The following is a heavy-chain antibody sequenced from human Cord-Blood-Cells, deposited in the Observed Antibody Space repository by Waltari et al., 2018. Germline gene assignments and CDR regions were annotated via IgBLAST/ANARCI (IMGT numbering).Heavy chain of an antibody. CDR3: ARGWSPYSNSSAEYFQH. D-gene: IGHD6-6*01. J-gene: IGHJ1*01. CDR2: IIPIFGTA. V-gene: IGHV1-69*12. Sequence: QVQLVQSGAEVKKPGSSVKVSCKASGGTFSSYAISWVRQAPGQGLEWMGGIIPIFGTANYAQKFQGRVTITADESTSTAYMELSSLRSEDTAVYYCARGWSPYSNSSAEYFQHWGQGTLVTVSS. CDR1: GGTFSSYA.